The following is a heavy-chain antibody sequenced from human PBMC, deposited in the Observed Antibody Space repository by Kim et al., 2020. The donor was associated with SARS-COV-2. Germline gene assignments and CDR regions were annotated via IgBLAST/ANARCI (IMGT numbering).Heavy chain of an antibody. CDR1: GFTFSTYH. CDR2: ISGFSTYI. Sequence: GGSLRLSCAGSGFTFSTYHMNWVRQAPGKGLEWVSSISGFSTYIYYADSVKGRFTISRDNAKNSLYLQMNSLRAEDTAVYYCARYWWGADVATRSNWFDPWGQGTLVTVSS. CDR3: ARYWWGADVATRSNWFDP. V-gene: IGHV3-21*01. D-gene: IGHD2-8*02. J-gene: IGHJ5*02.